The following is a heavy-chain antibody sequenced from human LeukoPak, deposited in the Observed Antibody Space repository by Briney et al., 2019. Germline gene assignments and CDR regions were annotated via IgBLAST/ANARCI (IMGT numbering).Heavy chain of an antibody. CDR2: INPSGGST. V-gene: IGHV1-46*01. Sequence: GASVKVSCKASGYIFTSYYMHWVRQAPGQGLEWMGIINPSGGSTSYARKFQGRVTMTRDMSTSTVYMELSSLRSEDKAVYYCARESTSGYDRDYWFDPWGQGPLVTVSS. D-gene: IGHD5-12*01. CDR3: ARESTSGYDRDYWFDP. J-gene: IGHJ5*02. CDR1: GYIFTSYY.